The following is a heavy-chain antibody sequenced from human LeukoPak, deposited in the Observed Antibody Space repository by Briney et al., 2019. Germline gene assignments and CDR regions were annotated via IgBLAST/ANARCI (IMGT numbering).Heavy chain of an antibody. V-gene: IGHV3-23*01. J-gene: IGHJ6*03. D-gene: IGHD2-21*01. CDR3: ARYGGGNYYYYYYMDV. CDR2: ISGSGGST. CDR1: GFTFSSYG. Sequence: PGGSLRLSCAASGFTFSSYGMSWVRQAPGKGLEWVSAISGSGGSTYYADSVKGRFTISRDNSKNTLYLQMNSLRAEDTAVYYCARYGGGNYYYYYYMDVWGKGTTVTVSS.